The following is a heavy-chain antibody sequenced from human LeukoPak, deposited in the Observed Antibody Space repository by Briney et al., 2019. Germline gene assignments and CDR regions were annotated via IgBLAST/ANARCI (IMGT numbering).Heavy chain of an antibody. CDR3: AKDFNSIAVAGTFDS. V-gene: IGHV3-30*04. D-gene: IGHD6-13*01. Sequence: GGSLRLSCAASGFTFSSYAMHWVRQAPGKGLEWVAVISYDGSNKYYADSVKGRFTISRDNSKNTLYLQMNSLRAEDTAVYYCAKDFNSIAVAGTFDSWGQGTLVTVSS. CDR1: GFTFSSYA. J-gene: IGHJ4*02. CDR2: ISYDGSNK.